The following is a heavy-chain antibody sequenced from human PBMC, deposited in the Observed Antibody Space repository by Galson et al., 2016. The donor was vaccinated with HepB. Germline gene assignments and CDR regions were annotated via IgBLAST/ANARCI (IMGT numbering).Heavy chain of an antibody. D-gene: IGHD6-19*01. CDR3: ARDHSNGLLGP. CDR2: ISYDGSNK. J-gene: IGHJ5*02. V-gene: IGHV3-30-3*01. CDR1: GFTFSLYS. Sequence: SLRLSCAASGFTFSLYSMHWVRQAPGKGLEWATAISYDGSNKYYADSVRGRFTISRDNAENTLFLQMNSLRPEDTAVYYCARDHSNGLLGPWGLGTLVTVSS.